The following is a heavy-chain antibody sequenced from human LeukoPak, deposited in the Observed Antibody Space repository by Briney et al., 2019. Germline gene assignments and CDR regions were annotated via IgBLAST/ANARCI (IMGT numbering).Heavy chain of an antibody. V-gene: IGHV4-39*07. Sequence: SETLSLTCTVSGGSISSSSYYWGWIRQPPGKGLEWIGSIYYSGSTYYNPSLKSRVTMSVDTSKNQFSLKLSSVTAADTAVYYCARDSAYYYDSSGYYLWGQGTLVTVSS. CDR1: GGSISSSSYY. CDR2: IYYSGST. CDR3: ARDSAYYYDSSGYYL. J-gene: IGHJ5*02. D-gene: IGHD3-22*01.